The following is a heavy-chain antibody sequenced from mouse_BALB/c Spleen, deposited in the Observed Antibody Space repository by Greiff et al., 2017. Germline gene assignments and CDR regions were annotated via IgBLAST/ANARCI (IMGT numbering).Heavy chain of an antibody. D-gene: IGHD2-4*01. V-gene: IGHV5-12-2*01. CDR1: GFTFSSYT. Sequence: EVKLMESGGGLVQPGGSLKLSCAASGFTFSSYTMSWVRQTPEKRLEWVAYISNGGGSTYYPDTVKGRFTISRDNAKNTLYLQMSSLKSEDTAMYYCARKESYDYDASFAYWGQGTLVTVSA. CDR3: ARKESYDYDASFAY. J-gene: IGHJ3*01. CDR2: ISNGGGST.